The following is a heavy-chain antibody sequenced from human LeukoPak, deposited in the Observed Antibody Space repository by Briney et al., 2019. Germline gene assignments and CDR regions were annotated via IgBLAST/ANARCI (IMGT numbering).Heavy chain of an antibody. CDR1: GGSVSNYY. D-gene: IGHD3-22*01. J-gene: IGHJ4*02. CDR3: AREHRDFVGDGYYYGC. V-gene: IGHV4-4*07. CDR2: VYTSGGT. Sequence: SETLSLTCSVSGGSVSNYYWSWIRQPAGKGLEWIGRVYTSGGTDYNPSLSSRVTMSVDTSKNHFSLKLSSVTAADTAIYYCAREHRDFVGDGYYYGCWGQGTLVTVS.